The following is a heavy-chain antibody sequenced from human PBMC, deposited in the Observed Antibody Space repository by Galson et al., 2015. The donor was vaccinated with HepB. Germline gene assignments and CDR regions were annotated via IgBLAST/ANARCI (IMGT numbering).Heavy chain of an antibody. Sequence: SVKVSCKASGYTFTSYYMHWVRQAPGQGLEWMGIINPSGGSTSYAQKFQGRVTMTRDTSTSTVYMELSSLRSEDTAVYYCARDLVILRQGGAFDIWGQGTMVTVSS. CDR2: INPSGGST. J-gene: IGHJ3*02. CDR1: GYTFTSYY. CDR3: ARDLVILRQGGAFDI. D-gene: IGHD2-8*02. V-gene: IGHV1-46*03.